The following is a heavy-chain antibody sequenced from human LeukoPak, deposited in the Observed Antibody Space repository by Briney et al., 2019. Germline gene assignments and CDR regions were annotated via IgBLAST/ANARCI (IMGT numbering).Heavy chain of an antibody. V-gene: IGHV1-69*05. CDR3: ARDLDVVGATEGGGLAY. CDR1: GGTFTSYA. D-gene: IGHD1-26*01. CDR2: IIPIFGTA. J-gene: IGHJ4*02. Sequence: SVKVSCKASGGTFTSYAISWVRQAPGQGLEWMGGIIPIFGTANYAQKFQGRVTITTDESTSTAYMELSSLRSEDTSVYYCARDLDVVGATEGGGLAYWGQGTLVTVSS.